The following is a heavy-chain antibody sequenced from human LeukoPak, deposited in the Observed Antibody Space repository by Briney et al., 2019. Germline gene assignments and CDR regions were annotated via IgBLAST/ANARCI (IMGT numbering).Heavy chain of an antibody. J-gene: IGHJ4*02. CDR2: INPNSGGT. Sequence: ASVKVSCKASGYTFTGYYMHWVRQAPGQGLEWMGWINPNSGGTNYAQKFQGRVTMTRDTSISTAYMELSRLRSDDTAVYYCAKDLNIVVVPAAIDFDYWGQGTLVTVSS. CDR3: AKDLNIVVVPAAIDFDY. CDR1: GYTFTGYY. V-gene: IGHV1-2*02. D-gene: IGHD2-2*01.